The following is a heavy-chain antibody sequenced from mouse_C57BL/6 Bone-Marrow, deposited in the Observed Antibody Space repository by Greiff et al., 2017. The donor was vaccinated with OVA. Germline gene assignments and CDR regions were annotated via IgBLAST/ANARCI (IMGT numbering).Heavy chain of an antibody. CDR1: GFTFSSYG. J-gene: IGHJ3*01. D-gene: IGHD4-1*01. Sequence: EVKLMESGGDLVKPGGSLKLSCAASGFTFSSYGMSWVRQTPDKRLEWVATISSGGSYTYYPDSVKGRFTISRDNAKNTLYLQMSSLKSEDTAMYYCARPNWDGAYGGQGTLVTVSA. V-gene: IGHV5-6*01. CDR3: ARPNWDGAY. CDR2: ISSGGSYT.